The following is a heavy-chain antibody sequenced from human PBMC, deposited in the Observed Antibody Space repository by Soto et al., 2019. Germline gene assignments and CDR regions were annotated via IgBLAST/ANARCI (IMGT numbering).Heavy chain of an antibody. D-gene: IGHD6-13*01. Sequence: SETLSLTCTVSGGSISSSSYYWGWIRQPPGKGLEWIGSIYYSGSTYYNPSLKSRVTISVDTSKNQFSLKLSSVTAADTAVYYCASPGYSSSWYLSYWGQGTLVTVSS. CDR1: GGSISSSSYY. J-gene: IGHJ4*02. CDR3: ASPGYSSSWYLSY. CDR2: IYYSGST. V-gene: IGHV4-39*01.